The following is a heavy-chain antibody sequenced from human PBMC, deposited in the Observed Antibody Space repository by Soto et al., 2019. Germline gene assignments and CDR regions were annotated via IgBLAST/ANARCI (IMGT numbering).Heavy chain of an antibody. CDR3: ATDSSGSYAFDI. CDR1: GYTFTSYG. Sequence: ASVKESCKASGYTFTSYGISWVRQAPGQGLEWMGWISAYSGGTNYAQKLQGRVTMTRDTSISTAYMELSRLRSDDTAVYYCATDSSGSYAFDIWGQGTMVTVSS. V-gene: IGHV1-2*02. J-gene: IGHJ3*02. D-gene: IGHD3-22*01. CDR2: ISAYSGGT.